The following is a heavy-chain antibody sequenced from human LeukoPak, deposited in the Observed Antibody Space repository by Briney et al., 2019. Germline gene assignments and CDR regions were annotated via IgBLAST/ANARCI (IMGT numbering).Heavy chain of an antibody. Sequence: GGSLRLSCAASGFTFSSYEMNWVRQAPGKGLEWVSYISSSGSTIYYADSVKGRFTISRDNAKNSLYLQMNSLRAEDTAVYYCAKMYSSSGYFDYWGQGTLVTVSS. V-gene: IGHV3-48*03. CDR1: GFTFSSYE. CDR3: AKMYSSSGYFDY. D-gene: IGHD6-13*01. J-gene: IGHJ4*02. CDR2: ISSSGSTI.